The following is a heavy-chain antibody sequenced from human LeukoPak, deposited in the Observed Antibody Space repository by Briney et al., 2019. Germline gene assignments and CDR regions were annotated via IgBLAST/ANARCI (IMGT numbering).Heavy chain of an antibody. Sequence: ASVKVSCKASGYTFTSYGISWVRQAPGQGLEWMGWISAYNGNTNYAQKLQGRVTMTTDTSTSTAYMELRSPRSDDTAVYYCARVVTGIRDNWFDPWGQGTLVTVSS. CDR2: ISAYNGNT. V-gene: IGHV1-18*01. J-gene: IGHJ5*02. CDR1: GYTFTSYG. CDR3: ARVVTGIRDNWFDP. D-gene: IGHD3-10*01.